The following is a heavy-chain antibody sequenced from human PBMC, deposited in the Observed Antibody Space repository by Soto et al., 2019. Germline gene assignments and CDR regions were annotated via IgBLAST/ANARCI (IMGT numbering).Heavy chain of an antibody. V-gene: IGHV3-43*02. Sequence: GGSLRLSCAASGFTFDDYAMHWVRQAPGKGLEWVSLISGDGGSTYYADSVKGRFTISSDNSKNSLYLQMNSLRTEDTALYYCAKAKGIEDSYGYVHYYDSSGYYYDYWGQGTLVTVSS. J-gene: IGHJ4*02. CDR2: ISGDGGST. CDR3: AKAKGIEDSYGYVHYYDSSGYYYDY. CDR1: GFTFDDYA. D-gene: IGHD3-22*01.